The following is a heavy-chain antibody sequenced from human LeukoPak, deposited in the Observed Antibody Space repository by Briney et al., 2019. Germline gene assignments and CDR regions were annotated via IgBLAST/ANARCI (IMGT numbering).Heavy chain of an antibody. V-gene: IGHV4-38-2*02. Sequence: SETLSLTCTVSGYSISINYYWGWIRQPPGKGLEGIGNINHSGSTYYNPSLKSRFTISVDTSMNKFSLKLSPVTAADPAVYYCARGGIGNEYFDHWGQGTLVTASS. J-gene: IGHJ4*02. D-gene: IGHD1-1*01. CDR2: INHSGST. CDR3: ARGGIGNEYFDH. CDR1: GYSISINYY.